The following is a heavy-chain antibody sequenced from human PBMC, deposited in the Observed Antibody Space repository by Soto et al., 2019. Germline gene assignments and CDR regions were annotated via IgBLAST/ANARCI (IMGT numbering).Heavy chain of an antibody. V-gene: IGHV2-26*01. CDR2: IFSNDEK. Sequence: SGPTLVNPTETLTLTCTVSGFSLSNARMGVSWIRQPPGKALEWLAHIFSNDEKSYSTSLKSRLTISKDTSKSQVVLTMTNMDPGDTATYYCARRTYYYDSSGPSGGGDYFDYWGQGTLVTVSS. D-gene: IGHD3-22*01. CDR3: ARRTYYYDSSGPSGGGDYFDY. J-gene: IGHJ4*02. CDR1: GFSLSNARMG.